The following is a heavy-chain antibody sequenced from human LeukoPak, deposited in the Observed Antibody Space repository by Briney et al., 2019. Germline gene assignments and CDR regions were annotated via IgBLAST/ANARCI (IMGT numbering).Heavy chain of an antibody. Sequence: ASVKVSCKASGYTFTNYDINWVRQAPGQGLEWMGWINPNSGGTNYAQKFQGRVTMTRDTSISTAYMELSRLRSDDTAVYYCARARYYYGSGNFDYWGQGTLVTVSS. V-gene: IGHV1-2*02. CDR3: ARARYYYGSGNFDY. J-gene: IGHJ4*02. CDR1: GYTFTNYD. CDR2: INPNSGGT. D-gene: IGHD3-10*01.